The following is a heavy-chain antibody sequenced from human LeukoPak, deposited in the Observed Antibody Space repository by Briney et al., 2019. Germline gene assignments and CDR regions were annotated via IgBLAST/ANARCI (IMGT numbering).Heavy chain of an antibody. CDR3: ARDGGFDC. J-gene: IGHJ4*02. Sequence: ASVKVSCKASGYTSTDYYMHWVRQAPGQGLEWMGWINPNSGGTDYAQKFQGRVTMTRDTSINTAYMEMSRLRSDDTAVYYCARDGGFDCWGQGTLVTVSS. CDR2: INPNSGGT. V-gene: IGHV1-2*02. CDR1: GYTSTDYY. D-gene: IGHD3-3*01.